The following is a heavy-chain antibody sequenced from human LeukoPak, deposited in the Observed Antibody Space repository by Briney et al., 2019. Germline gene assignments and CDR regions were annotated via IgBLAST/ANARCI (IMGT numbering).Heavy chain of an antibody. CDR1: GLTFSTSG. Sequence: PGGSLRLSCTTSGLTFSTSGFNWVRQAPGKGLEWVASIGPTGFDRYHADSIKGRFTISRDNANNFLYLQMDSLRAEDTAVYYCATETNGRHYDYWGQGTLLTVST. CDR3: ATETNGRHYDY. J-gene: IGHJ4*02. V-gene: IGHV3-21*06. CDR2: IGPTGFDR. D-gene: IGHD1-14*01.